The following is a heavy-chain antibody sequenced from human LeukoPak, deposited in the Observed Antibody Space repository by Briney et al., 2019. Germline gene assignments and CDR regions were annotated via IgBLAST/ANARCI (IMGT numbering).Heavy chain of an antibody. J-gene: IGHJ3*02. D-gene: IGHD3-22*01. CDR2: INSDGSST. CDR3: AKVTGYDSSGYYADAFDI. CDR1: EFTFSSYW. V-gene: IGHV3-74*01. Sequence: GGSLRLSCAASEFTFSSYWMHWVRQTPGKGLVWVSRINSDGSSTSYADSVKGRFTISRDNSKNTLYLQMNSLRAEDTAVYYCAKVTGYDSSGYYADAFDIWGQGTMVTVSS.